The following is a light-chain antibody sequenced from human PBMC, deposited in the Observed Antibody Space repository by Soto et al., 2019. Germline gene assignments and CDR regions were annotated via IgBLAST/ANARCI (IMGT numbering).Light chain of an antibody. CDR1: SSDVGGYKY. CDR2: EVT. J-gene: IGLJ2*01. Sequence: QSALTQPPSASGSLGQSVTISCTGTSSDVGGYKYVSWYQHHPGKAPKVVIYEVTKRPSGVPDRFSGSQSGNTASLTVSGLQAEDEADYYCSSYGGTNNVVFGGGTKLTVL. V-gene: IGLV2-8*01. CDR3: SSYGGTNNVV.